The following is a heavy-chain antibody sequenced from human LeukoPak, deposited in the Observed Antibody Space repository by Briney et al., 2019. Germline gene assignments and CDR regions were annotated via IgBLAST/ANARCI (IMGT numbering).Heavy chain of an antibody. J-gene: IGHJ4*02. D-gene: IGHD2-2*01. CDR2: ISGSGGST. CDR1: GFTFSSYA. V-gene: IGHV3-23*01. CDR3: ARGLGYCSSTSCLDQFDY. Sequence: PGGSLRLSCAASGFTFSSYAMSWVRQALGKGLEWVSAISGSGGSTYYADSVKGRFTISRDNSKNTLYLQMNSLRAEDTALYYCARGLGYCSSTSCLDQFDYWGQGTLVTVSS.